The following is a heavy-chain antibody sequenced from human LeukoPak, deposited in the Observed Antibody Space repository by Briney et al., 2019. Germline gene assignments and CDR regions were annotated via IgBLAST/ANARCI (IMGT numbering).Heavy chain of an antibody. CDR1: GFTFSSYW. CDR3: ARAQTGYSSVMIDY. Sequence: GGSLRLSCAASGFTFSSYWMHWVRQAPGKGLEWVSGINWNGGSTGYADSVKGRFTISRDNAKNSLYLQMNSLRAEDTALYYCARAQTGYSSVMIDYWGQGTLVTVSS. J-gene: IGHJ4*02. D-gene: IGHD6-19*01. V-gene: IGHV3-20*04. CDR2: INWNGGST.